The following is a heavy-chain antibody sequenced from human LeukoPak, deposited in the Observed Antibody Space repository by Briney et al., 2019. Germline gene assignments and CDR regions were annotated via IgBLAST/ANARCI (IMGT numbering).Heavy chain of an antibody. CDR1: GYTLTELS. J-gene: IGHJ4*02. D-gene: IGHD6-6*01. CDR3: ARDLGVAVRPFSLFY. CDR2: FDPEDGET. V-gene: IGHV1-24*01. Sequence: ASVKVSCKVSGYTLTELSMHWVRQAPGKGLEWMGGFDPEDGETIYAQKFQGRVTMTSDTSISTAYMEFGSLRSDDTAMYYCARDLGVAVRPFSLFYWGQGTLVTVSS.